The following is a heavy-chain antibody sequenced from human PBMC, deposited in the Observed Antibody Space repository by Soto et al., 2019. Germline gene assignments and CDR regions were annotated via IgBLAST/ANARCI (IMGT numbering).Heavy chain of an antibody. CDR3: ARSQDSSGYWNNCFDP. J-gene: IGHJ5*02. CDR2: IIPIFGTA. Sequence: SVQVSCKAPGGTFSTYTITWVRQAPGQGLEWMGGIIPIFGTANYPQKFQGRVTITADESTSTAYMEMSSLRSEDTAVYYRARSQDSSGYWNNCFDPWGQGTLVTVSS. V-gene: IGHV1-69*13. CDR1: GGTFSTYT. D-gene: IGHD3-22*01.